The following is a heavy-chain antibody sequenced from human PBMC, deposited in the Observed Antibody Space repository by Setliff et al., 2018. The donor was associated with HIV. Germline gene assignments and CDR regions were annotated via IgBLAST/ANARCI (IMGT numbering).Heavy chain of an antibody. J-gene: IGHJ4*02. D-gene: IGHD2-8*02. CDR2: ISAYNGNT. V-gene: IGHV1-18*01. CDR3: ARSPPGVRIHWWNWFDY. CDR1: GYAFTSYD. Sequence: ASVKVSCKASGYAFTSYDISWVRQAPGQGLEWMGWISAYNGNTNYAQKLQGRVTMTTDTSTSTAYMELRSLRSDDTAIYYCARSPPGVRIHWWNWFDYWGQGALVTVSS.